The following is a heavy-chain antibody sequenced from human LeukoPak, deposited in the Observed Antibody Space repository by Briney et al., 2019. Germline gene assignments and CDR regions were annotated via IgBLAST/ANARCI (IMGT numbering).Heavy chain of an antibody. Sequence: GGSLRLSCVASGFSFSNYAMSWVRQAPGKGLERVSVISGSGGTTYYSDSVKGRFTISRDNSKNTLYLQMNSLRAEDTAVYYCARALIPMTTVVYLFDYWGQGTLVTVSS. D-gene: IGHD4-23*01. CDR1: GFSFSNYA. J-gene: IGHJ4*02. CDR2: ISGSGGTT. CDR3: ARALIPMTTVVYLFDY. V-gene: IGHV3-23*01.